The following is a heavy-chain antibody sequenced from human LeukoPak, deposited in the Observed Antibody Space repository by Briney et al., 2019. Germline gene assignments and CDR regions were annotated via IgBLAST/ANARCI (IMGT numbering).Heavy chain of an antibody. CDR1: GFTFSSYS. J-gene: IGHJ6*02. Sequence: PGGSLRLSCAASGFTFSSYSMNWVRQAPGKGLEWVSYISSSSSTIYYADSVKGRFTISRDNAKNSLYLQMNSLRAEDTAVYYCARDGGGTYYYYGMDVWGQGTTVTVSS. CDR2: ISSSSSTI. D-gene: IGHD2-15*01. V-gene: IGHV3-48*01. CDR3: ARDGGGTYYYYGMDV.